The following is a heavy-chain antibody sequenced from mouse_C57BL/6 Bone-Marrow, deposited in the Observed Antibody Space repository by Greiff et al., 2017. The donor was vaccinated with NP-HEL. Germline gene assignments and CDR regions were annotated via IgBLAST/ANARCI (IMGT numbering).Heavy chain of an antibody. D-gene: IGHD1-1*01. Sequence: EVNVVESGGGLVKPGGSRKLSCAASGFTFGSYAMSWVRRTPEKRREGVATISDGGSYTYYPDNVKGRFTISRDNAKNNLYLQMSHLKSEDTAMYYCARDPPLFYGSSYWFAYWGQGTLVTVSA. CDR1: GFTFGSYA. J-gene: IGHJ3*01. CDR2: ISDGGSYT. V-gene: IGHV5-4*01. CDR3: ARDPPLFYGSSYWFAY.